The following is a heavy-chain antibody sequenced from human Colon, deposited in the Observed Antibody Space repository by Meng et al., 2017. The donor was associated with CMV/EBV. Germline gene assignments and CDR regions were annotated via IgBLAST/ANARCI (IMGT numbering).Heavy chain of an antibody. V-gene: IGHV3-23*03. CDR2: IYSGGSST. Sequence: GESLKISCAASGFTFSSYAMSWVRQAPGKGLEWVSVIYSGGSSTYYADSVKGRFTISRDNSKNTLYLQMNSLRAEDTAVYYCARRITIFGVVPGDAFDIWGQGTMVTVSS. CDR3: ARRITIFGVVPGDAFDI. CDR1: GFTFSSYA. J-gene: IGHJ3*02. D-gene: IGHD3-3*01.